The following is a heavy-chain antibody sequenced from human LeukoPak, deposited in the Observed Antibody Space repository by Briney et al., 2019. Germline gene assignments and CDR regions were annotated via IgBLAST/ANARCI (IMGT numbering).Heavy chain of an antibody. CDR3: ARVSLWNYAFDN. CDR2: NFYCVST. D-gene: IGHD1-7*01. J-gene: IGHJ4*02. CDR1: TGSISRGADY. V-gene: IGHV4-30-4*08. Sequence: PPQSRSLTWTVATGSISRGADYWNRLRQPPGNGLGWIGYNFYCVSTHYHPTLKSRFTISVDTPKHQFTLRLSSVTAAYTAVYYCARVSLWNYAFDNWGQGTLVPVSS.